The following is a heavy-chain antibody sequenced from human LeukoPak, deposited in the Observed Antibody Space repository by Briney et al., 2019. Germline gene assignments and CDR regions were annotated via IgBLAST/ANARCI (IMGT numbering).Heavy chain of an antibody. CDR2: IYYSGST. Sequence: SETLSLTCTVSGGSISSSSYYWGWIRQPPGKGLEWIGSIYYSGSTYYNPSLKSRVTISVDTSKNQFSLKLSSMIAADTAVYYCARVSSSWYQDWYFDLWGRGTLVTVPS. D-gene: IGHD6-13*01. J-gene: IGHJ2*01. CDR3: ARVSSSWYQDWYFDL. V-gene: IGHV4-39*07. CDR1: GGSISSSSYY.